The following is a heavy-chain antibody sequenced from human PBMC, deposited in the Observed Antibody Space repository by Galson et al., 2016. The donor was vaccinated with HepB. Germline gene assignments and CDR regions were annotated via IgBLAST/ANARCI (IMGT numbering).Heavy chain of an antibody. CDR1: GFTFNTYA. J-gene: IGHJ4*02. V-gene: IGHV3-23*01. CDR2: ISHTGGST. D-gene: IGHD6-19*01. CDR3: AREGHYSAWFVIDY. Sequence: SLRLSCAASGFTFNTYAMSWVRQAPGKGLEWVSTISHTGGSTYYADSVKGRFTISRDNSKNTLYLQMNSLRAEDTAVYYCAREGHYSAWFVIDYWGQGTLVTVSS.